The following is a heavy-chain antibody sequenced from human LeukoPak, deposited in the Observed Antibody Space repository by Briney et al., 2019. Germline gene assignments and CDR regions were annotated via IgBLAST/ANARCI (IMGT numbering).Heavy chain of an antibody. J-gene: IGHJ4*02. CDR3: ARGNLVRGNYFDY. D-gene: IGHD3-10*01. CDR2: INPSGGST. V-gene: IGHV1-46*01. Sequence: ASVKVSFKASGYTFTGYFMHWVRQAPGQGLEWMGIINPSGGSTSYAQKFQGRVTMTRDMSTSTVYMELSSLRSEDTAVYYCARGNLVRGNYFDYWGQGTLVTVSS. CDR1: GYTFTGYF.